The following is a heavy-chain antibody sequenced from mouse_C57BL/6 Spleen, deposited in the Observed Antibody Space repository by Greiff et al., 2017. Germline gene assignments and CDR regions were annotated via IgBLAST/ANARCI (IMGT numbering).Heavy chain of an antibody. Sequence: QVQLQQPGAELVKPGASVKLSCKASGYTFTSYWMQWVKQRPGQGLEWIGEIDPSDSYTNYNQKFKGKATLTVDTSSSTAYMQLSSLTSEDSAVYYCARSYGNYWGKGTTLTVSS. V-gene: IGHV1-50*01. CDR3: ARSYGNY. CDR1: GYTFTSYW. J-gene: IGHJ2*01. D-gene: IGHD2-12*01. CDR2: IDPSDSYT.